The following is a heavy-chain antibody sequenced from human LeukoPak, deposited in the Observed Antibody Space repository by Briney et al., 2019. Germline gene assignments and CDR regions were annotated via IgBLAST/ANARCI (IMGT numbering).Heavy chain of an antibody. CDR3: AKSSYYDSSGYYREYYFDY. CDR1: GFTFSTYA. CDR2: SSGSGGST. D-gene: IGHD3-22*01. V-gene: IGHV3-23*01. J-gene: IGHJ4*02. Sequence: GGSLRLSCAASGFTFSTYAMSWVRQAPGKGLVWVSASSGSGGSTNYADSVKGRVTVSRDNSKSTLYLQMNSLRAEDTAVYYCAKSSYYDSSGYYREYYFDYWGQGTLVTVSS.